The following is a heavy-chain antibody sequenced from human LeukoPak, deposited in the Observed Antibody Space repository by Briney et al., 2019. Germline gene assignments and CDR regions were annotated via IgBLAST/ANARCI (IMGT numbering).Heavy chain of an antibody. Sequence: GASVKVSCKASGYTFTGYYMHWVRQAPGQGLEWMGWINRNSGGTNYAQKFQGRVTMTRDTSISTAYMELSRLRSDDTAVYYCARENCSSTSCCRDNWFDPWGQGTLVTFSS. J-gene: IGHJ5*02. V-gene: IGHV1-2*02. CDR1: GYTFTGYY. CDR2: INRNSGGT. CDR3: ARENCSSTSCCRDNWFDP. D-gene: IGHD2-2*01.